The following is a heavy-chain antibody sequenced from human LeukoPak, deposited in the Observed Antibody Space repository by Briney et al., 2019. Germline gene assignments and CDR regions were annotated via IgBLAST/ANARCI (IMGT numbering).Heavy chain of an antibody. Sequence: SETLSLTCTVSGGSISSYYWSWIRQPPGKGLEWIGYIYYSGSTNYNPSLKSRVTISVDTSKNQFSLKLSSVTAADTAVYYCAALGPMGYYYYGMDVWGQGTTVTVSS. CDR3: AALGPMGYYYYGMDV. D-gene: IGHD1-26*01. J-gene: IGHJ6*02. CDR2: IYYSGST. V-gene: IGHV4-59*08. CDR1: GGSISSYY.